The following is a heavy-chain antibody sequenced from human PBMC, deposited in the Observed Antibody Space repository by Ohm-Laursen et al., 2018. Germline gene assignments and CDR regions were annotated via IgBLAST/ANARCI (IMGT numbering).Heavy chain of an antibody. V-gene: IGHV4-59*08. CDR1: GDSINSSY. D-gene: IGHD2-15*01. Sequence: GTLSLTCTVSGDSINSSYWSWIRQPPGKGLEWIGFISNSGNTNYNPSLKSRVTISVDTSKNQISLKLGSVTVADTAVFYCARRGSGGRSFDYWGQRSLVTVSS. CDR2: ISNSGNT. CDR3: ARRGSGGRSFDY. J-gene: IGHJ4*02.